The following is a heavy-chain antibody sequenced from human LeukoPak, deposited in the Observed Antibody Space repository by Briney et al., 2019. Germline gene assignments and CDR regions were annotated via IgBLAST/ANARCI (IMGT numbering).Heavy chain of an antibody. CDR1: GDSINNNNYY. CDR2: IYYNGRT. Sequence: SETLSLTCTVSGDSINNNNYYWGWIRQPPGEGLEWIGNIYYNGRTYYSPSLKSRGTISVDTSNNQFSLRLSSVTAADTAVYYCARITDRTIFGEIMHGFDIWGQGTPVTVSS. CDR3: ARITDRTIFGEIMHGFDI. D-gene: IGHD3-3*01. V-gene: IGHV4-39*01. J-gene: IGHJ3*02.